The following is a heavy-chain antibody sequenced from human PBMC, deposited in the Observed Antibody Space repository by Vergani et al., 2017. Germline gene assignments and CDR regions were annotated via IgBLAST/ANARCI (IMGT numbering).Heavy chain of an antibody. D-gene: IGHD3-10*01. CDR3: ARSFGFGEDYYYGMDV. CDR1: GGSISSYY. J-gene: IGHJ6*02. V-gene: IGHV4-59*01. Sequence: QVQLQESGPGLVKPSETLALTCTVSGGSISSYYWSWIRQPPGKGLEWIGYIYYSGSTNYNPSLKSRVTISVDTSKNQFSLKLSSVTAADTAVYYCARSFGFGEDYYYGMDVWGQGTTVTVSS. CDR2: IYYSGST.